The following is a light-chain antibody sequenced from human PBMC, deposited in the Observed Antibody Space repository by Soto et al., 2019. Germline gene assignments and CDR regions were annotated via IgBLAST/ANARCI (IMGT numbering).Light chain of an antibody. V-gene: IGLV2-14*03. J-gene: IGLJ1*01. Sequence: QSALTQPVSVSGSPGQSITISCVGTSSDIGNSNYVSWYQQHPGKAPKLMIYGVSNRPSGVSNRFSGSKSVNTASLTISGLQAEDEADYFCYSSRSSSSTFYVFGTGTKLTVL. CDR1: SSDIGNSNY. CDR2: GVS. CDR3: YSSRSSSSTFYV.